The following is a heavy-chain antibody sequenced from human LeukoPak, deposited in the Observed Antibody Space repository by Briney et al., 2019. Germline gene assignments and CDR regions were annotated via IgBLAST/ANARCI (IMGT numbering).Heavy chain of an antibody. CDR3: AREITMVRGVITKVFDY. CDR2: INPNSGGT. V-gene: IGHV1-2*06. CDR1: GYTFTGYY. D-gene: IGHD3-10*01. J-gene: IGHJ4*02. Sequence: GASVKVSCKASGYTFTGYYMHWVRQAPGQGLEWMGRINPNSGGTNYAQKFQGRVTMTRDTSISTAHMELSRLRSDDTAVYYCAREITMVRGVITKVFDYWGQGTLVTVSS.